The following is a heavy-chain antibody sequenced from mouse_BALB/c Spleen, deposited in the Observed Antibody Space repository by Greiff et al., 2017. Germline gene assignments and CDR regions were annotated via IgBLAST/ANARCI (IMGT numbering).Heavy chain of an antibody. V-gene: IGHV1-80*01. Sequence: QVQLQQPGAELVRPGSSVKISCKASGYAFSSYWMNWVKQRPGQGLEWIGQIYPGDGDTNYNGKFKGKATLTADKSSSTAYMQLSSLTSEDSAVYFCARCYYGSSYGYWGQGTTLTVSS. J-gene: IGHJ2*01. CDR3: ARCYYGSSYGY. D-gene: IGHD1-1*01. CDR2: IYPGDGDT. CDR1: GYAFSSYW.